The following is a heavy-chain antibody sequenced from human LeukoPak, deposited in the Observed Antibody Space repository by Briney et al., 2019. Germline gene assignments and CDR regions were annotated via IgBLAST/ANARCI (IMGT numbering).Heavy chain of an antibody. D-gene: IGHD1-26*01. V-gene: IGHV1-69*13. CDR1: GGTFSSYA. CDR3: ARVRIPHRIVGATWGYYFDY. Sequence: GASVKVSCKASGGTFSSYAISWVRQTPGQGLEWMGGIIPIFGTANYAQKFQGRVTITADESTSTAYMELSSLRSEDTAVYYCARVRIPHRIVGATWGYYFDYWGQGTLVTVSS. J-gene: IGHJ4*02. CDR2: IIPIFGTA.